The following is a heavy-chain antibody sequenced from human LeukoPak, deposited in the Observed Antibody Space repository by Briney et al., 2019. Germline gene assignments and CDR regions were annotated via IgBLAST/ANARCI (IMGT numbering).Heavy chain of an antibody. Sequence: GGSLRLSYAASGFTFSSYEMNWVRQAPGKGLEWVSYISSSGSTIYYADSVKGRFTISRDNAKNSLHLQMNSLRAEDTALYYCARELAIAAAGIFDYWGQGTLVTVSS. CDR1: GFTFSSYE. D-gene: IGHD6-13*01. V-gene: IGHV3-48*03. CDR2: ISSSGSTI. J-gene: IGHJ4*02. CDR3: ARELAIAAAGIFDY.